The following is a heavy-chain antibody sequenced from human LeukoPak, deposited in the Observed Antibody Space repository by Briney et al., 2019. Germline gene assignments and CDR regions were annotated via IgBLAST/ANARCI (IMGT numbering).Heavy chain of an antibody. V-gene: IGHV4-31*03. J-gene: IGHJ3*02. CDR2: IYYSGST. D-gene: IGHD3-22*01. Sequence: SETLSLTCTVAGGSISSGGYYWSWIRQHPGKGLECIGYIYYSGSTYYNPSLKSRVTISVDTSKNQFSLKLSSVTAADTAVYYCARALMLSDYDSSGYYYGDDAFDIWGQGTMVTVSS. CDR1: GGSISSGGYY. CDR3: ARALMLSDYDSSGYYYGDDAFDI.